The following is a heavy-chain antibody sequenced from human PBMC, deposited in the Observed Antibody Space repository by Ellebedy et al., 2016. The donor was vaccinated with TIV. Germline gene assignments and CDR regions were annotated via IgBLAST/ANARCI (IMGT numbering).Heavy chain of an antibody. J-gene: IGHJ6*02. CDR2: INAGKGNT. D-gene: IGHD3-10*01. CDR1: GYTFTRYP. Sequence: AASVKVSCKASGYTFTRYPIHWVRQAPGQRLEWMGWINAGKGNTNYAQKFQGWVTMTRDTSISTAYMELSSLRSEDTAVYYCARESRFGELFVHYYGMDVWGQGTTVTVSS. CDR3: ARESRFGELFVHYYGMDV. V-gene: IGHV1-3*01.